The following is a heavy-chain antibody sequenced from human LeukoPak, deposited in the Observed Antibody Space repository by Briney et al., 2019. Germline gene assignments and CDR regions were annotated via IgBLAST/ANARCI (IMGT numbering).Heavy chain of an antibody. CDR1: GGSFSGYY. D-gene: IGHD3-10*01. Sequence: AETLSLTCAVYGGSFSGYYWSGIRQPPGKGLEWIGEMNQSGSTNYNPSLKRRVTISVDTSKNQVALKLSAGAAADPAVDFFATVRINMVRGARRQFDPWGQGTLVTVSS. CDR3: ATVRINMVRGARRQFDP. J-gene: IGHJ5*02. CDR2: MNQSGST. V-gene: IGHV4-34*01.